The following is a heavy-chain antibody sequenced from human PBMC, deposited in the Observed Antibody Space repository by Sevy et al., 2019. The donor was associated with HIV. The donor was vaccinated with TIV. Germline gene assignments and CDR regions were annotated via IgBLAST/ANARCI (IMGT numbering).Heavy chain of an antibody. Sequence: GGSLRLSCAASGFIFSNHGMHWVRQAPGKGLEWVAVISYDGSYKNYGDSVKGRFTISRDNSKNTLYLQMDSLRAEDTAVFYCAKGPFGGNDFASWCQGTLVTVSS. D-gene: IGHD2-15*01. CDR2: ISYDGSYK. CDR3: AKGPFGGNDFAS. CDR1: GFIFSNHG. J-gene: IGHJ4*02. V-gene: IGHV3-30*18.